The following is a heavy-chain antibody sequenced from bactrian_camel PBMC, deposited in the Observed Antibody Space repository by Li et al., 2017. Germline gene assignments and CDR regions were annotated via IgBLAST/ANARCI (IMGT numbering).Heavy chain of an antibody. CDR3: VRDLLSGRQF. D-gene: IGHD2*01. CDR2: IGFDSGGST. J-gene: IGHJ4*01. V-gene: IGHV3S40*01. Sequence: VQLVESGGGSVQAGGSLRLSCAASGFTFSMHVMTWLRQAPGKGLEWVSTIGFDSGGSTYYADSVKGRFTISRDVAKNTVYLQMNSLNFDDRDVYYCVRDLLSGRQFWGQGTQVTVS. CDR1: GFTFSMHV.